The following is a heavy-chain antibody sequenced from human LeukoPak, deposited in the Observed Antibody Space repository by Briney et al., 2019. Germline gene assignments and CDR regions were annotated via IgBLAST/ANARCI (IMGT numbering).Heavy chain of an antibody. CDR1: GYTFTGYY. D-gene: IGHD3-22*01. V-gene: IGHV1-2*02. J-gene: IGHJ4*02. CDR3: ARVRNYYDSSGLFDY. Sequence: ASVKVSCKASGYTFTGYYMHWVRQAPGQGLEWMGWINPNSGGTNYAQKFQGRVTMTRDTSISTDYMELSRLRSDDTAVYYCARVRNYYDSSGLFDYWGQGTLVTVSS. CDR2: INPNSGGT.